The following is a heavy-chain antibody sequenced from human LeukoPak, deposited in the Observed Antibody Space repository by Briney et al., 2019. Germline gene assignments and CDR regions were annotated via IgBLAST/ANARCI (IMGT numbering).Heavy chain of an antibody. J-gene: IGHJ4*02. CDR1: GGSISSGGYY. Sequence: SETLSLTCTVSGGSISSGGYYWSWLRQHPGKGLEWIGYIHYSGSTYYNPSLKSRVTISVDTSKNQFSLKLSSVTAADTAVYYCARFERGYYGSGSYPYCFDYWGQGTLVTVSS. D-gene: IGHD3-10*01. V-gene: IGHV4-31*03. CDR3: ARFERGYYGSGSYPYCFDY. CDR2: IHYSGST.